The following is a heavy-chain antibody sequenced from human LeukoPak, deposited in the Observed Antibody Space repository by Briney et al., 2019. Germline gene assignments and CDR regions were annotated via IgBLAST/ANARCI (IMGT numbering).Heavy chain of an antibody. CDR2: IIPILGIA. D-gene: IGHD6-13*01. CDR3: ASEIAAAGLVGD. V-gene: IGHV1-69*04. CDR1: GGTFSSYA. Sequence: SVKVSCKASGGTFSSYAISWVRQAPGQGLEWMGRIIPILGIANYAQKFQGRVTITADKSTSTAYMELSSLRSEDTAVYYCASEIAAAGLVGDWGQGTLVTVSS. J-gene: IGHJ4*02.